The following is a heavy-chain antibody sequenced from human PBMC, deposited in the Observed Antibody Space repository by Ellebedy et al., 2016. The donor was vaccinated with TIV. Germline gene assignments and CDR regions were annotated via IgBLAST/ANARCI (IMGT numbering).Heavy chain of an antibody. Sequence: GESLKISCSASGFTFSNYWMHLVRQVPGEGLVWVSRIGSDGIGTSYADSVKGRFTISRDNAKNTLFLQMNSLRAEDTALYYCARVYCSGATCPAAFDIWGQGTMVTVSS. J-gene: IGHJ3*02. CDR2: IGSDGIGT. CDR1: GFTFSNYW. V-gene: IGHV3-74*01. D-gene: IGHD2-15*01. CDR3: ARVYCSGATCPAAFDI.